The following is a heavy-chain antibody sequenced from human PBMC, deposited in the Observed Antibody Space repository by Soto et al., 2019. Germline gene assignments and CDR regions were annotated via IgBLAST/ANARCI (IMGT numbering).Heavy chain of an antibody. CDR1: GYSFTSYW. Sequence: GESLKISCKVSGYSFTSYWIGWVRQMPGKGLEWMGIIYPGDSDTRYSPSFQGQVTISADKSISTAYLQWSSLKASDTAMYYCARHFDYGDYRMENYFDYWGQGTLVTVSS. CDR2: IYPGDSDT. V-gene: IGHV5-51*01. CDR3: ARHFDYGDYRMENYFDY. D-gene: IGHD4-17*01. J-gene: IGHJ4*02.